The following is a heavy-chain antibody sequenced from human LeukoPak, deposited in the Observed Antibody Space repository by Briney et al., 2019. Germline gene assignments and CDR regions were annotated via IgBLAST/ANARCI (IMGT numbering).Heavy chain of an antibody. Sequence: GGSLRLSCAASGFTISSNYMSWVRQAPGKGLEWVSDICCSGSTYYADSVKGRFTISRDNSKNTLYLQMNSLRAEDTAVYYCARGGDSSGSIRSAFDIWGQGTMVTVSS. CDR2: ICCSGST. J-gene: IGHJ3*02. D-gene: IGHD3-22*01. V-gene: IGHV3-53*01. CDR1: GFTISSNY. CDR3: ARGGDSSGSIRSAFDI.